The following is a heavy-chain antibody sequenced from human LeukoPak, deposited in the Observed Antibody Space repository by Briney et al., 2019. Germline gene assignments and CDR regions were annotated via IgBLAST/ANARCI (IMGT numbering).Heavy chain of an antibody. V-gene: IGHV3-23*01. D-gene: IGHD1-26*01. Sequence: GGSLRLSCAASGFTFSSYAMNWVRQAPGKGLEWVSAVRGSDAGTSYADSVKGRFTISRDNSKNTLYLQMNSLRAEDTAVYYCAKKRDGSYYSGSDYWGQGTLVTVSS. J-gene: IGHJ4*02. CDR1: GFTFSSYA. CDR3: AKKRDGSYYSGSDY. CDR2: VRGSDAGT.